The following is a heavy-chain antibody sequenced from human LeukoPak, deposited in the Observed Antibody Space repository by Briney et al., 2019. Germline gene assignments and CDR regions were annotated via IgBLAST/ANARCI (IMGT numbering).Heavy chain of an antibody. J-gene: IGHJ3*02. CDR2: IYYSGST. Sequence: SGTLSLTCTVSGGSISSYYWSWIRQPPGEGLEWIGYIYYSGSTNYNSSLKSRVTMSVDTSKQQFSLKLSSVTAADTAVYYCAREGVGATDDAFDIWGQGIVVTVSS. V-gene: IGHV4-59*13. CDR3: AREGVGATDDAFDI. CDR1: GGSISSYY. D-gene: IGHD1-26*01.